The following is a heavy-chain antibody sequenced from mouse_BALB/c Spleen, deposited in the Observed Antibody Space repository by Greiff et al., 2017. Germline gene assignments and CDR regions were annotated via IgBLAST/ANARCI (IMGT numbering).Heavy chain of an antibody. V-gene: IGHV14-3*02. CDR1: GFNIKDTY. Sequence: EVQRVESGAELVKPGASVKLSCTASGFNIKDTYMHWVKQRPEQGLEWIGRIDPANGNTKYDPKFQGKATITADTSSNTAYLQLSSLTSEDTAVYYCARRQLGLADYWGQGTTLTVSS. CDR2: IDPANGNT. D-gene: IGHD3-1*01. CDR3: ARRQLGLADY. J-gene: IGHJ2*01.